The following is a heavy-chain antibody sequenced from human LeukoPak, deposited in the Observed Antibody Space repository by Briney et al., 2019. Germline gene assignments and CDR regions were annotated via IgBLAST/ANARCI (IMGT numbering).Heavy chain of an antibody. Sequence: ASVKVSCKASGYTFTSYGISWVRQAPGQGLEWMGWISAYNGNTNYAQKLQGRVTMTTDTSTSTAYMELRSLRSDDTAVYYCARGYYGSGSYSKGGYWGQGTLVTVSS. D-gene: IGHD3-10*01. CDR3: ARGYYGSGSYSKGGY. J-gene: IGHJ4*02. CDR2: ISAYNGNT. CDR1: GYTFTSYG. V-gene: IGHV1-18*01.